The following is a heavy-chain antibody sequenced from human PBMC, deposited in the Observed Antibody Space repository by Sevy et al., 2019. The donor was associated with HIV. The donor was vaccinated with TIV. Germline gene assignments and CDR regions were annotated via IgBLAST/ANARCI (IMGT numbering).Heavy chain of an antibody. CDR3: VKDRVVVVPAAPGLGYYYGMDV. CDR1: GFTFNYYG. J-gene: IGHJ6*02. D-gene: IGHD2-2*01. V-gene: IGHV3-30*02. Sequence: GGSLRPSCAASGFTFNYYGMYWVRQAPGKGLEWVSFIWYDGSNKDYADSVKGRFTISRDNSKNTVYLQMNSLRGEDTAVYHCVKDRVVVVPAAPGLGYYYGMDVWGQGTTVTVSS. CDR2: IWYDGSNK.